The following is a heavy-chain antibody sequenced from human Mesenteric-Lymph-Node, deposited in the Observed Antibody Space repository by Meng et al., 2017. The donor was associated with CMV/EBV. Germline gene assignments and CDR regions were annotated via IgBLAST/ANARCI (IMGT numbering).Heavy chain of an antibody. CDR2: IYYSGST. V-gene: IGHV4-59*01. J-gene: IGHJ4*02. D-gene: IGHD3-22*01. CDR3: ARVSIDYDSSGYYHHFDY. CDR1: GGSISSYY. Sequence: SETLSLTCTVSGGSISSYYWSWIRQPPGKGLEWIWYIYYSGSTNYNPSLKSRVTISVDTSKNQFSLKLSSVTAADTAVYYCARVSIDYDSSGYYHHFDYWGQGTLVTVSS.